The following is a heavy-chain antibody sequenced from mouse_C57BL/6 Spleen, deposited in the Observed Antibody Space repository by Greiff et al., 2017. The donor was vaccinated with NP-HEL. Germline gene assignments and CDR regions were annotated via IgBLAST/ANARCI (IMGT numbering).Heavy chain of an antibody. Sequence: DVKLQESGPGLVKPSQSLSLTCSVTGYSITSGYYWNWIRQFPGNKLEWMGYISYDGSNNYNPSLKNRISITRDTSKNQFFLKLNSVTTEDTATYYCARDGYDDGAWFAYWGQGTLVTVSA. V-gene: IGHV3-6*01. D-gene: IGHD2-2*01. CDR3: ARDGYDDGAWFAY. J-gene: IGHJ3*01. CDR2: ISYDGSN. CDR1: GYSITSGYY.